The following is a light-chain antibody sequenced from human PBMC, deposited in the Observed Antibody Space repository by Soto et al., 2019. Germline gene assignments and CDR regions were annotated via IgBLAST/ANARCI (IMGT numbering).Light chain of an antibody. Sequence: QSALTQPASVSGSPGQSITISCTGTSSDVGGYNYVSWYQQYPGNAPKLLIFGVTSRPSGVSNRFSGSKSGNTASLTISGLQAEDESDYYCSSYTSSSTLVFGTGTKVTVL. V-gene: IGLV2-14*01. CDR1: SSDVGGYNY. CDR3: SSYTSSSTLV. J-gene: IGLJ1*01. CDR2: GVT.